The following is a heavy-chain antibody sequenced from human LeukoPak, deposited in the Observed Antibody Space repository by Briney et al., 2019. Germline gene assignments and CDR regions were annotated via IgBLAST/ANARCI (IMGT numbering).Heavy chain of an antibody. CDR2: IIPIFGTA. V-gene: IGHV1-69*01. Sequence: SVKVSCKASGGTFSSYAISWVRQAPGQGLEWMGGIIPIFGTANYAQKFQGRVTITADESTSTAYMELSSLRSEDTAVYYCARGILRFLEWLTPFDYWGQGTLVTVSS. J-gene: IGHJ4*02. CDR3: ARGILRFLEWLTPFDY. D-gene: IGHD3-3*01. CDR1: GGTFSSYA.